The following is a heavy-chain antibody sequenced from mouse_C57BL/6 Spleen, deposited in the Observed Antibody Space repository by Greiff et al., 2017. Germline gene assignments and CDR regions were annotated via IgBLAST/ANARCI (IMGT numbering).Heavy chain of an antibody. V-gene: IGHV1-59*01. CDR1: GYTFTSYW. D-gene: IGHD2-5*01. J-gene: IGHJ4*01. CDR2: IDPSDSYT. CDR3: AGYSNLYAKDY. Sequence: VQLQQPGAELVRPGTSVKLSCKASGYTFTSYWMHWVKQRPGQGLEWIGVIDPSDSYTNYNQKFKGKATLTVDPSSSPAYMQLSSLTSEDSAVYYRAGYSNLYAKDYWGQGTSVPVSS.